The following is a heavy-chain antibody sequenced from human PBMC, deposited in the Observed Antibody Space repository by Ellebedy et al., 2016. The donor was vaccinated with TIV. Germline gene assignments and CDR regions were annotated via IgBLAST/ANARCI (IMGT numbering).Heavy chain of an antibody. CDR3: AREYGSGMGIDY. CDR1: GYTFTSYY. Sequence: ASVKVSCKASGYTFTSYYMHWVRQAPGQGLEWMGIINPSGGSTSYAQKLQGRVTISVDTSKNQFSLKLSSVTAADTAVYYCAREYGSGMGIDYWGQGTLVTVSS. D-gene: IGHD3-10*01. J-gene: IGHJ4*02. V-gene: IGHV1-46*04. CDR2: INPSGGST.